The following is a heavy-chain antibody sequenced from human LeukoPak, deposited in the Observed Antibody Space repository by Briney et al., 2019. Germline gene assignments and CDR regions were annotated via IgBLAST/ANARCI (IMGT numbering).Heavy chain of an antibody. V-gene: IGHV3-11*01. CDR2: ISSSGSTI. J-gene: IGHJ4*02. CDR3: APSRDSYCSGTSCYAPLNY. CDR1: GFTFSDYY. D-gene: IGHD2-2*01. Sequence: KTGGSLRLSCAASGFTFSDYYMSWIRQAPGKGLEWVSYISSSGSTIYYADSVKGRFTISRDNAKNSLYLQMNSLRAEDTAVYYCAPSRDSYCSGTSCYAPLNYWGQGTLLTVSS.